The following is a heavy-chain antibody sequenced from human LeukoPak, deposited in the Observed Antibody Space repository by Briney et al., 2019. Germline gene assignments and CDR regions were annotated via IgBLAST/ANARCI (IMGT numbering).Heavy chain of an antibody. CDR3: AKDRRGGSGSYCDY. D-gene: IGHD1-26*01. CDR2: IWYGGSNK. Sequence: AGGSLRLSCAASGFTFSSYGMHWVRQAPGKGLEWVAVIWYGGSNKYYADSVKGRFTISRDNSKNTLYLQMNSLRAEDTAVYYCAKDRRGGSGSYCDYWGQGTLVTVSS. V-gene: IGHV3-30*02. J-gene: IGHJ4*02. CDR1: GFTFSSYG.